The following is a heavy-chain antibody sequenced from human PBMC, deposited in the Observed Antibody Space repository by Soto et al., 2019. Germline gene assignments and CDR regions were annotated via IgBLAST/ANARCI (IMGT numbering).Heavy chain of an antibody. Sequence: ASVKVSCKASGHTFTGNYMHWVRQAPGQGLEWMGIINPDGDVTTYAHKFRGRVTLTREMSTSTSYMELRSLTSEDTAVYYCASSSRDGYNYPSGNWGQGTLVTVSS. CDR2: INPDGDVT. V-gene: IGHV1-46*01. J-gene: IGHJ4*02. D-gene: IGHD5-12*01. CDR1: GHTFTGNY. CDR3: ASSSRDGYNYPSGN.